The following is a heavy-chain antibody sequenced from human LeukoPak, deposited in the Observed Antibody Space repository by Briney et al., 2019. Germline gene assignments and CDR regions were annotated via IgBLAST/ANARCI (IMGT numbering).Heavy chain of an antibody. CDR3: ARETPNIAAAGFDY. D-gene: IGHD6-13*01. CDR2: IYTSGST. V-gene: IGHV4-4*07. Sequence: PSESLSLTCTVSGGSISSYYWSWIRQPAGKGLEWIGRIYTSGSTNYNPSLKSRVTMSVDTSKNQFSLKLSSVTAADTAVYYCARETPNIAAAGFDYWGQGTLVTVSS. CDR1: GGSISSYY. J-gene: IGHJ4*02.